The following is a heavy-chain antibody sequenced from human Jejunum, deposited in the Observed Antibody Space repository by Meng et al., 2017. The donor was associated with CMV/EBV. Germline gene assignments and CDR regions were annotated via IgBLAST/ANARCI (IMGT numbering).Heavy chain of an antibody. J-gene: IGHJ4*02. V-gene: IGHV3-66*02. CDR1: FTVSRNY. D-gene: IGHD5-12*01. Sequence: FTVSRNYMGWVRQAPGRGLEWVSVIYSGGNTYYADSVKGRFTISRDNSKNTLYLQMNSLRVEDTAVYYCARDSGADSVATGDFDYWGQGTLVTVSS. CDR2: IYSGGNT. CDR3: ARDSGADSVATGDFDY.